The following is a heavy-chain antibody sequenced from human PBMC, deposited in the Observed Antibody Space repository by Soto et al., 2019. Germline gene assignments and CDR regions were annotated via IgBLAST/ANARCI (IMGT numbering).Heavy chain of an antibody. CDR1: GFTFSSYA. CDR3: AKGLGGSPDY. CDR2: IRGSGGST. V-gene: IGHV3-23*01. D-gene: IGHD1-26*01. J-gene: IGHJ4*02. Sequence: GGSLRLSCAASGFTFSSYAMSWVRQAPGKGLEWVSGIRGSGGSTYYADSVKGRFTISRDNSKNTLYLQMNSLRAEDTAVYYCAKGLGGSPDYWGQGTLVTVSS.